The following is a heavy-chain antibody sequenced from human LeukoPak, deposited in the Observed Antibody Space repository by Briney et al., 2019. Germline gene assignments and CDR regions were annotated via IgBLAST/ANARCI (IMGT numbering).Heavy chain of an antibody. CDR2: IWSDGTEK. D-gene: IGHD4-11*01. J-gene: IGHJ4*02. V-gene: IGHV3-33*08. Sequence: GGSLRLSCAASGFTYSHYGMHWVRQAPGKGLEWVAVIWSDGTEKYYADAVKGRFTISRDNSRNTLYLQLNSLRDEDTAVYYCARDSQRGFDYSNSLQYWGQGTLVTVSS. CDR3: ARDSQRGFDYSNSLQY. CDR1: GFTYSHYG.